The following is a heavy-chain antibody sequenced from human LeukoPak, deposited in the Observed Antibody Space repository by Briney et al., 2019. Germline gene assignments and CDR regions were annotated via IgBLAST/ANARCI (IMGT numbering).Heavy chain of an antibody. CDR3: ARGWTTVTTYRYYYYGMDV. D-gene: IGHD4-17*01. CDR2: IYYSGST. Sequence: SETLSLTCTVSGGSISSYYWSWIRQPPGKGLEWIGYIYYSGSTNYNPSLKSRVTISVDTSKNQFSLKLSFVTAADTAVYYCARGWTTVTTYRYYYYGMDVWGQGTTVTVSS. CDR1: GGSISSYY. V-gene: IGHV4-59*08. J-gene: IGHJ6*02.